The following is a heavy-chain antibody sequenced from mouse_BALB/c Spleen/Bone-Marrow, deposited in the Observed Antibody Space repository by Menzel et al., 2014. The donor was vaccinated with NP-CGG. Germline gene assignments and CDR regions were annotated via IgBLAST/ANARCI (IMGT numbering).Heavy chain of an antibody. CDR3: ARGGNWDDFDV. Sequence: EVHLVESGGGLVQPGGSRKLSCAASGFTFSTFGMHWVRQAPEKGLEWVAYISSGSTAIFYADTLKGRFTISRDNPENTLFLQMTSLRSEDTAMYYCARGGNWDDFDVWGAGTTVTVSS. CDR1: GFTFSTFG. D-gene: IGHD4-1*01. J-gene: IGHJ1*01. V-gene: IGHV5-17*02. CDR2: ISSGSTAI.